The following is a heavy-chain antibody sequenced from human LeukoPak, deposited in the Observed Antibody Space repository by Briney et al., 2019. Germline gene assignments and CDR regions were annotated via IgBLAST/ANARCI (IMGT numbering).Heavy chain of an antibody. CDR1: GFTFSDYY. Sequence: GRSLRLSRAASGFTFSDYYMSWIRQAPGKGLKWVSYISCSGSTIYYADSVKGRFTISRDNGKNSLYLQMNSLRAEDTAVYYCASSTRYSSGWYPIDYWGQGTLVTVSS. CDR2: ISCSGSTI. D-gene: IGHD6-19*01. V-gene: IGHV3-11*01. CDR3: ASSTRYSSGWYPIDY. J-gene: IGHJ4*02.